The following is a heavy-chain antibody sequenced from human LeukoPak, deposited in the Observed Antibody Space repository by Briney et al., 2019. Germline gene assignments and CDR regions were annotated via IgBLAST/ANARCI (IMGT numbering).Heavy chain of an antibody. Sequence: GSLRLSCAASGFTFSSYEMNWVRQPPGKGLEWIGEIYHSGRTNYNPSLKSRVTISVDKSKNQFSLKLSSVAAADTAVYYCARGLYIAVAGWGPWELPPAGHDYWGQGTLVTVSS. D-gene: IGHD6-19*01. CDR1: GFTFSSYEM. J-gene: IGHJ4*02. CDR3: ARGLYIAVAGWGPWELPPAGHDY. V-gene: IGHV4-4*02. CDR2: IYHSGRT.